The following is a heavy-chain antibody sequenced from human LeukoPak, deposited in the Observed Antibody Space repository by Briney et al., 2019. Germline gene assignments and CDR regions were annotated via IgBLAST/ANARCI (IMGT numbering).Heavy chain of an antibody. CDR1: GFTFSSYA. V-gene: IGHV3-23*01. D-gene: IGHD3-9*01. Sequence: SGGSLRLSCAVSGFTFSSYAMSWVRQAPGRGLEWVSGISSSGGSTPHADSVKGRFTISRDNSKNTVSLQMNSLRAEDTALYYCARDLDWGAFDAWGQGTLVTVSS. CDR3: ARDLDWGAFDA. J-gene: IGHJ5*02. CDR2: ISSSGGST.